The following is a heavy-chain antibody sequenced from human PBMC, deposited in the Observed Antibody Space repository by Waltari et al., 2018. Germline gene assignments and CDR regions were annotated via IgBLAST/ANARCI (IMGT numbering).Heavy chain of an antibody. CDR1: GCTFSRYT. V-gene: IGHV1-69*02. Sequence: QVQLVQSGAEVKKPGSSVTVSCTDSGCTFSRYTISWVRQAHGQGLEWMGRIIPILGIANYAQKSQGRDTITADKSTSTAYMELSSLRSEDTAVYYCARFGLSAVVAATRAVGMDVWGQGTTVTVSS. D-gene: IGHD2-15*01. CDR2: IIPILGIA. CDR3: ARFGLSAVVAATRAVGMDV. J-gene: IGHJ6*02.